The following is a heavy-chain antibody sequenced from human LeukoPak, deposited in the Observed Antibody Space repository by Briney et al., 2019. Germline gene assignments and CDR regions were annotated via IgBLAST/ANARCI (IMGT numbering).Heavy chain of an antibody. D-gene: IGHD2-15*01. J-gene: IGHJ4*02. CDR2: ISTYNGNT. CDR1: GHTFSNNG. V-gene: IGHV1-18*01. CDR3: ARVETDCSGGNWC. Sequence: GASVKVSCKATGHTFSNNGGNWVRQAPGQGLEWMGWISTYNGNTNYAQNLQGRVTMTTDTSTSTAYMELRSLTPDDTAVYYSARVETDCSGGNWCWGQGTLVTVSS.